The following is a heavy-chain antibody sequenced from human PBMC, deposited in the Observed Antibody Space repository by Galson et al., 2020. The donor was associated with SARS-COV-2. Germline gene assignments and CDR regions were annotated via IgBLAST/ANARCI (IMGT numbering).Heavy chain of an antibody. CDR2: IYSSDSN. V-gene: IGHV4-39*01. J-gene: IGHJ4*02. CDR3: ARQILTGYYSFYYFDY. D-gene: IGHD3-9*01. CDR1: GGSISSSSYY. Sequence: SETLSLTCTVSGGSISSSSYYWGWLRQPPGEGLEWLGRIYSSDSNYYNPSLTSRVTMSVDTSKNQFSLKLSSVTAADTAVYYCARQILTGYYSFYYFDYWGQGTLVTVSS.